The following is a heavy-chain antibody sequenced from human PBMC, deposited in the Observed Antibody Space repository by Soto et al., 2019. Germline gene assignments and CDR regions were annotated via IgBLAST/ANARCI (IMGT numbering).Heavy chain of an antibody. D-gene: IGHD6-13*01. J-gene: IGHJ5*02. CDR1: GGTFGSYG. CDR2: IIPIFGTA. CDR3: AVPWGSSWYWFDP. Sequence: SVKVSCKASGGTFGSYGISWVRQAPGQGLEWMGGIIPIFGTANYAQKFQGRVTITADESTSTAYMELSSLRSEDTAVYYCAVPWGSSWYWFDPWGQGTLVTVSS. V-gene: IGHV1-69*13.